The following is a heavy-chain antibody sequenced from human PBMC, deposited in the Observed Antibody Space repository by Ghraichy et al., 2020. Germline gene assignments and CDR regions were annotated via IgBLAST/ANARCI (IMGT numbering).Heavy chain of an antibody. J-gene: IGHJ6*03. CDR3: ARILRGLRWEPYYYYMDV. CDR2: IFSNDEK. V-gene: IGHV2-26*01. Sequence: SGPTLVKPTETLTLTCTVSGFSLSNARMGVSWIRQPPGKALEWLAHIFSNDEKSYSTSLKSRLTISKDTSKSQVVLTMTNMDPVDTATYYCARILRGLRWEPYYYYMDVWGKGTTVTVSS. D-gene: IGHD4-23*01. CDR1: GFSLSNARMG.